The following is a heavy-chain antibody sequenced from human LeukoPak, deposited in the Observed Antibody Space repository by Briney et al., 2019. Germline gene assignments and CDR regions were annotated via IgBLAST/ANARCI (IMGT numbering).Heavy chain of an antibody. Sequence: ASVKVSCKASGYTFTSYAMNWVRQAPGQGLEWMGWINPNSGGTNYAQKFQGRVTMTRDTSISTAYMELSRLRSDDTAVYYCARGGDYDILTGHNTNWFDPWGQGTLVTVSS. CDR1: GYTFTSYA. CDR3: ARGGDYDILTGHNTNWFDP. CDR2: INPNSGGT. V-gene: IGHV1-2*02. J-gene: IGHJ5*02. D-gene: IGHD3-9*01.